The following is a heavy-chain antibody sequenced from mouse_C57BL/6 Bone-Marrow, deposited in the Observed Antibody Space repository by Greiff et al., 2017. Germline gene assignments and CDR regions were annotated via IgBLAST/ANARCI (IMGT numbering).Heavy chain of an antibody. V-gene: IGHV1-81*01. J-gene: IGHJ1*03. CDR2: IYPRSGNT. Sequence: VQLQQSGAELARPGASVKLSCKASGYTFTSYGISWVKQRTGQGLEWIGEIYPRSGNTYYNEKFKGKATLTADKSSSTAYMELRSLTSEDSAVFFCARSGYHEGYFGVWGTGTTVTVSS. CDR3: ARSGYHEGYFGV. D-gene: IGHD2-2*01. CDR1: GYTFTSYG.